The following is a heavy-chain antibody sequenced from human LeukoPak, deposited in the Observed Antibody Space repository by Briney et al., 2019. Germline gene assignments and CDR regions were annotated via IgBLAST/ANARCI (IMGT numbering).Heavy chain of an antibody. CDR2: IYYSGSN. J-gene: IGHJ4*02. CDR3: AREPYSSGWHDY. CDR1: GGSISSSSYY. Sequence: PSETLSLTCTVSGGSISSSSYYWGWIRQPPGKGLEWIGSIYYSGSNYYNPSPKSRVTISVDTSKNQFSLKLSSVTAADTAVYYCAREPYSSGWHDYWGQGTLVTVSS. D-gene: IGHD6-19*01. V-gene: IGHV4-39*02.